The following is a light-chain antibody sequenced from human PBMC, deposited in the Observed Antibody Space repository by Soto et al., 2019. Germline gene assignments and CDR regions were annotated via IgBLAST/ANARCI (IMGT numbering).Light chain of an antibody. CDR3: QKYNNWPIT. J-gene: IGKJ5*01. Sequence: EIVMTQSPATLSVSPGERATLSCRASQSVSSNLAWYQQKPGQAPRLLIYGASTRATGIPARFSGSGYGTQFTLTISSLQSEDFAVYYCQKYNNWPITFGQGTRLEI. CDR1: QSVSSN. V-gene: IGKV3-15*01. CDR2: GAS.